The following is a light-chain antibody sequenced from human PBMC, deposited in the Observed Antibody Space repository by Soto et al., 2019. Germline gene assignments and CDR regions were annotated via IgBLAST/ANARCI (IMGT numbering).Light chain of an antibody. J-gene: IGKJ1*01. V-gene: IGKV3-20*01. Sequence: EIALTQSPGTLSLSPGERATLSCRASQSVSSSYLAWYQQKPGQAPRPLIYGASSRATGIPDRFSGSGSGTDFTLTISRLEPEDFAVYYCQQYGSSRWTFGQGTKVE. CDR3: QQYGSSRWT. CDR1: QSVSSSY. CDR2: GAS.